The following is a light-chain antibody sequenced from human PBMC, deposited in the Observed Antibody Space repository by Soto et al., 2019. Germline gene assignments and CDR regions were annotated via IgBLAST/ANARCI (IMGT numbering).Light chain of an antibody. CDR1: QSVSSTY. V-gene: IGKV3-20*01. J-gene: IGKJ1*01. Sequence: EIVLTQSPGTLSLSPGERATLSCRASQSVSSTYLAWYQHRPGQAPRLLIYGASSRATGIPDRFSGSGSGTDFTLIISRLEPEDFAVYYCQQYGSSFVGFGQGTKVEIK. CDR3: QQYGSSFVG. CDR2: GAS.